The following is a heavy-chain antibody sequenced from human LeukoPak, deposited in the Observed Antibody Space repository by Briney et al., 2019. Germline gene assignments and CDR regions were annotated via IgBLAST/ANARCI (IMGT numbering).Heavy chain of an antibody. CDR2: IESGGNT. J-gene: IGHJ3*02. V-gene: IGHV3-53*01. CDR1: GFTVSSND. D-gene: IGHD4-17*01. CDR3: AKRVGYGYGIDI. Sequence: GGSLRLSCAASGFTVSSNDMSWVRQAPGKGLEWVSIIESGGNTYYADSVKGRFTISRDNSKSTVLLQMNSLGAEDTAFYYCAKRVGYGYGIDIWGPGTMVTVSS.